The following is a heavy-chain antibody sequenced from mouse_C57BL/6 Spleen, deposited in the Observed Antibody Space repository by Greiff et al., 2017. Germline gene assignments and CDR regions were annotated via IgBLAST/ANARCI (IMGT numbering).Heavy chain of an antibody. D-gene: IGHD4-1*01. CDR3: TTPLTGTVDY. Sequence: VQLQQSGAELVRPGASVKLSCTASGFNIKDDYMHWVKQRPEQGLEWIGWIDPENGDTEYASKFQGKATITADTSSNTAYLQLSSLTSEDTAVYYCTTPLTGTVDYWGKGTTLTVSS. V-gene: IGHV14-4*01. CDR1: GFNIKDDY. J-gene: IGHJ2*01. CDR2: IDPENGDT.